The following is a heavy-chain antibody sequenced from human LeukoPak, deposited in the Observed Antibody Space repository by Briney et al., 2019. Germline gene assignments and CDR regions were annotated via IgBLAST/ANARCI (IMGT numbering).Heavy chain of an antibody. V-gene: IGHV3-23*01. J-gene: IGHJ4*02. CDR3: AKASPYYDVLPGYYSYFDY. D-gene: IGHD3-9*01. Sequence: PGGSLRLSCAAFGFTFSSNAMSWVRQAPGKGLEWVSAVSVSADSTYYADSVKGRFTISRENSRNMVYLQMNSLRAEDTAIYYCAKASPYYDVLPGYYSYFDYWGQGTLVTVSS. CDR1: GFTFSSNA. CDR2: VSVSADST.